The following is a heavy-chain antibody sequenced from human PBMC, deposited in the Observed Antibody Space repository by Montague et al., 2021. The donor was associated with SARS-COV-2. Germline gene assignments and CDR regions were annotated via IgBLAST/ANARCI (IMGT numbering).Heavy chain of an antibody. Sequence: PALVKPTQTLTLTCTFSGFSLSTPNVGVAWIRQPPGKALEWLAVIYSNGDKRYSPSLQRRLTITKDTSSNQVVLSLTNVDPLDTATYYCAHLIRYYDIFTGIPYDDWGQGTQVTVSS. J-gene: IGHJ4*02. D-gene: IGHD3-9*01. CDR3: AHLIRYYDIFTGIPYDD. CDR2: IYSNGDK. CDR1: GFSLSTPNVG. V-gene: IGHV2-5*01.